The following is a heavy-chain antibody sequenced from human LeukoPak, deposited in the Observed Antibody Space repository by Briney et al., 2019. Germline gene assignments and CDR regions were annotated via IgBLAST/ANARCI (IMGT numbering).Heavy chain of an antibody. V-gene: IGHV4-4*07. Sequence: SETLSLTCTVSGGSISSYYWSWIRQPAGKGLEWIGRIYTSGSTNYNPSLKSRATMSVDTSKDQFSLKLSSVTAADTAVYYCARAGAGIAAAGTLAFDIWGQGTMVTVSS. J-gene: IGHJ3*02. D-gene: IGHD6-13*01. CDR1: GGSISSYY. CDR2: IYTSGST. CDR3: ARAGAGIAAAGTLAFDI.